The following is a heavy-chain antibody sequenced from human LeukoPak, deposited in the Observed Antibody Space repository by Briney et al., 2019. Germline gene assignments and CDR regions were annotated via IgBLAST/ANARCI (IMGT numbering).Heavy chain of an antibody. V-gene: IGHV3-30*03. CDR3: ARDGVAPGIYFDY. CDR2: ISYDGSNK. J-gene: IGHJ4*02. D-gene: IGHD3-3*01. Sequence: PGGSLRLSCAASGFTFSTYGMHWVRQAPGKGLEWVAVISYDGSNKYCADSVKGRFTISRDNAKNSLYLQMNSLRAEDTAVYYCARDGVAPGIYFDYWGQGTLVTVSS. CDR1: GFTFSTYG.